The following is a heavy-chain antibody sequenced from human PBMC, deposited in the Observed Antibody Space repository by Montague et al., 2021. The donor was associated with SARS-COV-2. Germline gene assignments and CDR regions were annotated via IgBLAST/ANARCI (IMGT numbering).Heavy chain of an antibody. D-gene: IGHD3-22*01. V-gene: IGHV4-34*01. Sequence: SETLSLTCAVYGGSFSDYFWTWIRQPPGKGLEWIGEINHRGTSDYNPSLKSRVSISVDTSENQFSLYLGSVTAADTAVYYCARGRQHFNMIVVAMTGGEYYFDYWGQGTLVTVSS. J-gene: IGHJ4*02. CDR1: GGSFSDYF. CDR3: ARGRQHFNMIVVAMTGGEYYFDY. CDR2: INHRGTS.